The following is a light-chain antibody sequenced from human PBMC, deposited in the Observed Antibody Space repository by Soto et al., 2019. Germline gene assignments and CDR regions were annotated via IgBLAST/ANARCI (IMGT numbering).Light chain of an antibody. CDR3: SSYAGSNNFDVV. CDR2: EVS. J-gene: IGLJ2*01. V-gene: IGLV2-8*01. CDR1: SSDVGGYNY. Sequence: QSALTQPPSASGSPGQSVTISCTGTSSDVGGYNYVSWYQQHPGKAPKLMIYEVSKRPSGVPDRFSGSKSGNTASLTVSGLQAEGEADYYCSSYAGSNNFDVVFGGGT.